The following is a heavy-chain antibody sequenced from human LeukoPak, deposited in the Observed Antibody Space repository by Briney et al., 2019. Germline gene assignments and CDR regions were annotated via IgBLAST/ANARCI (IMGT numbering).Heavy chain of an antibody. D-gene: IGHD2-2*01. V-gene: IGHV3-7*05. Sequence: GGPLRLSCAASGFTLSSYWMSWLRQAPGEGVEWVANIKQYKSEKYYVDSVKGRFTISRDNAKNSLYLQMNSLRAEDTAVYYSATPPGYCSSTSCPFLMDVWGQGTTVTVSS. J-gene: IGHJ6*02. CDR2: IKQYKSEK. CDR1: GFTLSSYW. CDR3: ATPPGYCSSTSCPFLMDV.